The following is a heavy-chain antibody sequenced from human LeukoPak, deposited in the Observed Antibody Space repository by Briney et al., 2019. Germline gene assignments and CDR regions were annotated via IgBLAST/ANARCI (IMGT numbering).Heavy chain of an antibody. CDR2: INHSGST. J-gene: IGHJ5*02. CDR3: ARLELVEGWFDP. D-gene: IGHD6-6*01. CDR1: GGSFSGYY. V-gene: IGHV4-34*01. Sequence: SETLSLTCAVYGGSFSGYYWSWVRQPPGKGLEWIGEINHSGSTNYNPSLKSRVTISVDTSKNQFSLKLSSVTAADTAVYYCARLELVEGWFDPWGQGTLVTVSS.